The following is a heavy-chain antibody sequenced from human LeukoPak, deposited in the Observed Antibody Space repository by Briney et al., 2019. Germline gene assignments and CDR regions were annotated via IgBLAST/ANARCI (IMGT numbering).Heavy chain of an antibody. CDR3: AREKQQLVLGAFDI. J-gene: IGHJ3*02. D-gene: IGHD6-13*01. V-gene: IGHV4-4*07. Sequence: SETLSLTCTVSSGSISSYYWSWIRQPAGKGLEWIGRIYTSGSTNYNPSLKSRVTMSVDTSKNQFSLKLSSVTAADTAVYYCAREKQQLVLGAFDIWGQGTMVTVSS. CDR2: IYTSGST. CDR1: SGSISSYY.